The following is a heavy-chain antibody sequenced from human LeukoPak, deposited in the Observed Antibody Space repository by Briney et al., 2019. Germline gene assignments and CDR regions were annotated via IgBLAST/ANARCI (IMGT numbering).Heavy chain of an antibody. D-gene: IGHD3-22*01. Sequence: GSLRLSCAASGFTFSSYAMSWVRQAPGKGLEWVSAISGSGGSTYYADSVKGRFTISRDNSKNTLYLQMNSLRAEDTAVYYCATGGYYYDSSGYSDYWGQGTLVTVSS. CDR3: ATGGYYYDSSGYSDY. CDR1: GFTFSSYA. CDR2: ISGSGGST. V-gene: IGHV3-23*01. J-gene: IGHJ4*02.